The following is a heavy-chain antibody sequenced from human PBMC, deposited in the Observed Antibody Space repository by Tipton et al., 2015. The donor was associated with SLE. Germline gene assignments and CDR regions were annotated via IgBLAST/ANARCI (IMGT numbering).Heavy chain of an antibody. CDR2: IKSKTDGGTT. V-gene: IGHV3-15*01. CDR3: TTPDILTGYYIGPAEYFQH. J-gene: IGHJ1*01. D-gene: IGHD3-9*01. Sequence: SLRLSCAASGFTFSSYAMSWVRQAPGKGLEWVGRIKSKTDGGTTDYAAPVKGRFTISRDDSKNTLYLQMNSLKTEDTAVYYCTTPDILTGYYIGPAEYFQHWGQGTLVTVSS. CDR1: GFTFSSYA.